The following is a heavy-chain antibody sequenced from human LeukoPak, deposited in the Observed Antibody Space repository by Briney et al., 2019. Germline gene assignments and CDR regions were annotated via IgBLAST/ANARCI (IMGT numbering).Heavy chain of an antibody. V-gene: IGHV3-23*01. CDR1: GFTFSSYA. J-gene: IGHJ4*02. CDR2: ISGGGGST. Sequence: PGGSLRLSCAASGFTFSSYAMSWVRQAPGKGLEWVSAISGGGGSTYYADSVKGRFTISRDNSKNTLYLQMNSLRAEDTAVYYCAKDPYDYSRAFDYWGQGTLVTVSS. D-gene: IGHD4-11*01. CDR3: AKDPYDYSRAFDY.